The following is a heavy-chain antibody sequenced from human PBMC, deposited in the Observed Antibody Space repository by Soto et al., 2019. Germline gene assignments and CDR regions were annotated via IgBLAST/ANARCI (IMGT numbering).Heavy chain of an antibody. CDR1: GGTFSSYA. CDR3: ARDRGPSSGYYPYWFDP. CDR2: IIPIFGTA. J-gene: IGHJ5*02. D-gene: IGHD3-22*01. V-gene: IGHV1-69*12. Sequence: QVQLVQSGAEVKKPGSSVKVSCKASGGTFSSYAITWVRQAPGQGLEWMGGIIPIFGTANYAQKFQGRVTITADXSXSXXYMELSSLRSEDTAVYYCARDRGPSSGYYPYWFDPGGQGTLVTVSS.